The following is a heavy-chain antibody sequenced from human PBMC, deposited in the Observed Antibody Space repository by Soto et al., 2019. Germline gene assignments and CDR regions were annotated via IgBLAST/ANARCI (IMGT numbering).Heavy chain of an antibody. J-gene: IGHJ6*02. Sequence: QVQLVQSGAEVKKPESSVRVSCKASGGTFNSYAITWVRQAPGQGLEWMGGTIPMFGTTNYAEKFQGRVKXSAXXSXDPAYMELSSLRSEDTAVYYCTRCGIRYHSIGYYLGIDGMDVWGQGTTVIVSS. V-gene: IGHV1-69*12. CDR2: TIPMFGTT. CDR3: TRCGIRYHSIGYYLGIDGMDV. CDR1: GGTFNSYA. D-gene: IGHD3-22*01.